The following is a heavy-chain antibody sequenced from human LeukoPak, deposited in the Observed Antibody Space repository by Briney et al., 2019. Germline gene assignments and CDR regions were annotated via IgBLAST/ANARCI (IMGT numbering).Heavy chain of an antibody. CDR3: VSPRGFSYGYFDY. D-gene: IGHD5-18*01. J-gene: IGHJ4*02. CDR2: IYYSKNT. CDR1: GGSISSSSAY. Sequence: SETLSLTCTVSGGSISSSSAYWGWIRQPPGKGLEWIGSIYYSKNTYYNPSLKSRVTMSADTSKNQFSLTLGSVSATDTAVYYCVSPRGFSYGYFDYWGQGTLVTVSS. V-gene: IGHV4-39*01.